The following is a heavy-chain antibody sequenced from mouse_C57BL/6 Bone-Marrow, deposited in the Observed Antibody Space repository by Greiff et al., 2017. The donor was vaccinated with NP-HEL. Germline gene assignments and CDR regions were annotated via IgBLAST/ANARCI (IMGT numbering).Heavy chain of an antibody. CDR2: INPNNGGT. CDR1: GYTFTDYY. CDR3: ARYYDYDEAYFDY. D-gene: IGHD2-4*01. V-gene: IGHV1-26*01. J-gene: IGHJ2*01. Sequence: VQLQQSGPELVKPGASVKISCKASGYTFTDYYMNWVKQSHGKSLEWIGDINPNNGGTSYNQKFKGKATLTVDKSSSTAYMELRSLTSEDSAVYYCARYYDYDEAYFDYWGQGTTLTVSS.